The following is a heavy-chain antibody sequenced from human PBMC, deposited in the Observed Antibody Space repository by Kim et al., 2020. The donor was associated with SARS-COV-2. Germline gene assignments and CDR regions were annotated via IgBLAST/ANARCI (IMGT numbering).Heavy chain of an antibody. CDR2: IYYSGST. J-gene: IGHJ6*02. CDR1: GGSISSYY. D-gene: IGHD5-18*01. CDR3: ARGPDMVNYYYYGMDV. Sequence: SETLSLTCTVSGGSISSYYWSWIRQPPGKGLEWIGYIYYSGSTNYNPSLKSRVTISVDTSKNQFSLKLSSVTAADTAVYYCARGPDMVNYYYYGMDVWGQGTTVTVSS. V-gene: IGHV4-59*13.